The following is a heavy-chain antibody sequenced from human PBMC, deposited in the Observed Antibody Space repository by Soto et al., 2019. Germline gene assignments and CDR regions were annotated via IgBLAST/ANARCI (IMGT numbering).Heavy chain of an antibody. CDR1: GYSLTNYW. J-gene: IGHJ1*01. CDR2: IYPGDSDT. V-gene: IGHV5-51*01. Sequence: GESLKISCKGSGYSLTNYWLGWVRQMPGKGLEWMGIIYPGDSDTRHSPSFQGQVTISADKSISTAYLQWSSLKASDTAMYFFSRGSAVKGDFSFWGQGTLVPVSA. CDR3: SRGSAVKGDFSF. D-gene: IGHD2-21*02.